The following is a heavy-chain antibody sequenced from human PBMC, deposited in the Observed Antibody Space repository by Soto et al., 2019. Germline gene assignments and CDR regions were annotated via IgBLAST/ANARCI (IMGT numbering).Heavy chain of an antibody. J-gene: IGHJ6*02. CDR2: IYYSGST. CDR3: ARYQRRNYYYYGMDV. Sequence: SETLSLTCTVSGGSISSGGYYWSWIRQHPGKGLEWIGYIYYSGSTYYNPSLKSRVTISVDTSKNQFSLKLSSVTAADTAVYYCARYQRRNYYYYGMDVWGQGTTVTVSS. CDR1: GGSISSGGYY. V-gene: IGHV4-31*03.